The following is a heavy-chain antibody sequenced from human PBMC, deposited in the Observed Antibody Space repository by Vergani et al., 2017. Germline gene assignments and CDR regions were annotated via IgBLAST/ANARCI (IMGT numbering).Heavy chain of an antibody. V-gene: IGHV3-33*01. CDR3: ARGVNWFDP. CDR2: IWYDGSKK. Sequence: VQLVESGGGVVQPGRSLRLSCAASGFTFSSYGMHWVRQAPGKGLEWVAVIWYDGSKKYYADSVKGRFTISRDNSKNTLYLQMNSLRAEDTALYHCARGVNWFDPWGQGTLVTVSS. CDR1: GFTFSSYG. J-gene: IGHJ5*02.